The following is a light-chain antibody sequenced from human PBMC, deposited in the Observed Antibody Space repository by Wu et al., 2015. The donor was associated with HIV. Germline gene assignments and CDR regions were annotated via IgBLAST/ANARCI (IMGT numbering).Light chain of an antibody. Sequence: EIVLTQSPGTLSLSPGERATLSCRASQSLSSSYVSWFQQKHGQAPSLLIYDTSSRANGIPDRFSGSGSGTDFTLTISRLEPEDFAVYYCLHYGSSPYTFGQGTKL. CDR3: LHYGSSPYT. CDR2: DTS. J-gene: IGKJ2*01. V-gene: IGKV3-20*01. CDR1: QSLSSSY.